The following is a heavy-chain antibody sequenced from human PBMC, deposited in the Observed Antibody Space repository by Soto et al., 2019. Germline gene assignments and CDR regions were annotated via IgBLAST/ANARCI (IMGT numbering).Heavy chain of an antibody. J-gene: IGHJ4*02. D-gene: IGHD6-19*01. CDR3: AAGRWMVRY. CDR1: VFSFSDYW. V-gene: IGHV3-7*05. CDR2: VKQDGSEK. Sequence: EVQLVESGGGLVQPGGSLRVSCETSVFSFSDYWMSWVRQSPGKGMEWVANVKQDGSEKNYVDSVKGRFSISRDNARKSVYLQMNSLRGEDTAVYQCAAGRWMVRYWGQGTLVTVSS.